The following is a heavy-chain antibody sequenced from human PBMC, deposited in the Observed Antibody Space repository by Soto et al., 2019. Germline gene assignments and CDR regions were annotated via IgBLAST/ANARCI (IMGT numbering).Heavy chain of an antibody. CDR2: IYHSGST. CDR1: GGSISSGGYS. V-gene: IGHV4-30-2*01. CDR3: ARGKDCSSTSCYYYFDY. D-gene: IGHD2-2*01. J-gene: IGHJ4*02. Sequence: PSETLSLTCAVSGGSISSGGYSWSWIRQPPGKGLEWIGYIYHSGSTYYNPSLKSRVTISVDRSKNQFSLKLSSVTAADTAVYYCARGKDCSSTSCYYYFDYWGQGTLVTVYS.